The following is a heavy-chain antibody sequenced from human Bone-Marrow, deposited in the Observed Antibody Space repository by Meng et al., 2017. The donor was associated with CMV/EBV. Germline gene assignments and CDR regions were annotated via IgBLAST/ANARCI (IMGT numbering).Heavy chain of an antibody. CDR2: IGTAGDT. D-gene: IGHD2-2*01. J-gene: IGHJ4*02. CDR1: GFTFSSYD. V-gene: IGHV3-13*03. Sequence: GESLKISCAACGFTFSSYDMHWVRQATGKGLEWVSAIGTAGDTYYPGSVKGQFTISRENAKNSLYLQMNSLRAGDTAVYYCARDWRYCSSTSCYAAFDYWGQGTLVTVSS. CDR3: ARDWRYCSSTSCYAAFDY.